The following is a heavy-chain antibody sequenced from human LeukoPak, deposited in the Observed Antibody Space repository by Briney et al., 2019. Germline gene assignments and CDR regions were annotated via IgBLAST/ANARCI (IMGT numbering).Heavy chain of an antibody. D-gene: IGHD4-17*01. V-gene: IGHV3-53*05. Sequence: GGSLRLSCAASGFAVSSNYMSWVRQAPGKGLGWVSVIYSGGSTYYADSVKGRFTISRDNSKNTLYLQMNSLRAEDTAVYYCARDYGDYYFDYWGQGTLVTVSS. CDR1: GFAVSSNY. CDR2: IYSGGST. CDR3: ARDYGDYYFDY. J-gene: IGHJ4*02.